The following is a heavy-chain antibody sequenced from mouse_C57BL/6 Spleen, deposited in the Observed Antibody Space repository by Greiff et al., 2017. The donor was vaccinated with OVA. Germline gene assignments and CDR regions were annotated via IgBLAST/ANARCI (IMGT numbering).Heavy chain of an antibody. CDR3: ARDGDYYGYEDWFAY. D-gene: IGHD2-2*01. J-gene: IGHJ3*01. Sequence: DVMLVESGGDLVKPGGSLKLSCAASGFTFSSYGMSWVRQTPDKRLEWVATISSGGSYTYYPDSVKGRFTISRDNAKNTLYLQMSSLKSEDTAMYYCARDGDYYGYEDWFAYWGQGTLVTVSA. CDR2: ISSGGSYT. V-gene: IGHV5-6*02. CDR1: GFTFSSYG.